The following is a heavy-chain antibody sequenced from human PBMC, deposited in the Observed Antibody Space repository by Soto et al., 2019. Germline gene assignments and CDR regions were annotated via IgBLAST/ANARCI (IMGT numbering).Heavy chain of an antibody. CDR2: ISPSSSFL. J-gene: IGHJ4*02. D-gene: IGHD3-10*01. CDR3: ARVGTDYGSGSPYYSDY. CDR1: GFSFRSYY. V-gene: IGHV3-21*06. Sequence: GGSLRLSCAASGFSFRSYYMNWVRQAPGRGLEWVSSISPSSSFLSYADSVKGRFTISRDNAKSSVNLQMNSLRAEDTAVYYCARVGTDYGSGSPYYSDYWGQGTLVTVSS.